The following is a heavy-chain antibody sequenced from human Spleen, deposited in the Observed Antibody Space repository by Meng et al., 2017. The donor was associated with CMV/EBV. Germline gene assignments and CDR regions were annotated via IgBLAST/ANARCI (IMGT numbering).Heavy chain of an antibody. CDR1: TFSSSS. CDR2: LTPAFEAA. Sequence: TFSSSSLMWVRQAPGQGLEWMGGLTPAFEAADYAQKYRDRVTITTDDSATTAYMEMSSLGAEDTAVYFCARGPSITVGGVIIWPLEDWGQGTLVTVSS. J-gene: IGHJ4*02. CDR3: ARGPSITVGGVIIWPLED. V-gene: IGHV1-69*05. D-gene: IGHD3-16*02.